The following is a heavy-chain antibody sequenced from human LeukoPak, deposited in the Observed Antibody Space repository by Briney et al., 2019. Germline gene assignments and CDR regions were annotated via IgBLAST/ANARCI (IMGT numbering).Heavy chain of an antibody. V-gene: IGHV1-69*06. J-gene: IGHJ6*03. CDR3: ARGNEQWLGYYYYYMDV. D-gene: IGHD6-19*01. CDR2: IIPIFGTA. CDR1: GGTFSSYA. Sequence: SVKVSCKASGGTFSSYAISWVRQAPGQGLEWMGGIIPIFGTANYAQKFQGRVTITADKSTSTAYMELSSLRSEDTAVYYCARGNEQWLGYYYYYMDVWGKGTTVTVSS.